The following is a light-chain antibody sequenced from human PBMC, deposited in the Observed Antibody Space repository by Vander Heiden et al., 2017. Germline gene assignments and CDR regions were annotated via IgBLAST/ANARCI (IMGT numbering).Light chain of an antibody. CDR3: AAWDDSLSGWV. J-gene: IGLJ3*02. CDR1: SSNIGSNY. Sequence: QSVLPQPPPPSGTPGQRVTISCSGSSSNIGSNYVYWYQQLPGTAPKLLIYSNNQRPSGVPDRFSGSKSGTSASLAISGLRSEDEADYYCAAWDDSLSGWVFGGGTKLTVL. V-gene: IGLV1-47*02. CDR2: SNN.